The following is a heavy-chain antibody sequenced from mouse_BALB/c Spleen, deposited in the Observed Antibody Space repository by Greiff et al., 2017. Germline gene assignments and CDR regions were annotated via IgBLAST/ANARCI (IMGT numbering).Heavy chain of an antibody. CDR3: ARPYYDAMDY. J-gene: IGHJ4*01. CDR1: GFNIKDTY. CDR2: IDPANGNT. V-gene: IGHV14-3*02. Sequence: EVQLQQSGAELVKPGASVKLSCTASGFNIKDTYMHWVKQRPEQGLEWIGRIDPANGNTKYDPKFQGKATITADTSSNTAYLQISSLTSEDTAVYYCARPYYDAMDYWGQGTSVTVSS.